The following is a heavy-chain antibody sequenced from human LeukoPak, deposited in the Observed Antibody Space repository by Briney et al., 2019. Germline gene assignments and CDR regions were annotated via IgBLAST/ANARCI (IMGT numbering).Heavy chain of an antibody. Sequence: PGGSLRLSCAASGFTFSSYAMSWVRQAPGKGLEWVSAISGSGGSTYYADSVKGRFTISRDNSKNTLYLQMNSLRAEDTAVYYCAIRGYSGYDSADYWGQGTLVTVSS. CDR3: AIRGYSGYDSADY. CDR1: GFTFSSYA. D-gene: IGHD5-12*01. CDR2: ISGSGGST. V-gene: IGHV3-23*01. J-gene: IGHJ4*02.